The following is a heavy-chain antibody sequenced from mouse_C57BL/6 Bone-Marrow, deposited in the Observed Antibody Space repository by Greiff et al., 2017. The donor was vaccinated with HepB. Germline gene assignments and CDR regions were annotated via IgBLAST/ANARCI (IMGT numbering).Heavy chain of an antibody. CDR2: VYPYNGGT. J-gene: IGHJ1*03. CDR3: ARGITTVVGYFDV. Sequence: VQLKESGPVLVKPGPSVKISCKASGFTFTDYYMHWVKQSHGKSLEWIGLVYPYNGGTSYNQKFKGKATLTVDTSSSTAYMELNSLTSEDSAVYYCARGITTVVGYFDVWGTGTTVTVSS. V-gene: IGHV1-36*01. D-gene: IGHD1-1*01. CDR1: GFTFTDYY.